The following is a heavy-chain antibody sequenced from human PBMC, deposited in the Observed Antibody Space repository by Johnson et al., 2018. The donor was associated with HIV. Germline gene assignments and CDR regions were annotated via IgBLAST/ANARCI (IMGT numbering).Heavy chain of an antibody. D-gene: IGHD2-15*01. CDR2: IRCNANNYAT. J-gene: IGHJ3*02. Sequence: VPLVDSGGAFVQPGGSLKLARASSGFTFSCSALHWFRPASGNGLEWVGHIRCNANNYATSYAASVKVRFTISRDDSQNTAYLQMNRLKTEDTAVYYSTKLVGYCSGGGCYTPGDIWGQGTMVTVSS. CDR1: GFTFSCSA. CDR3: TKLVGYCSGGGCYTPGDI. V-gene: IGHV3-73*01.